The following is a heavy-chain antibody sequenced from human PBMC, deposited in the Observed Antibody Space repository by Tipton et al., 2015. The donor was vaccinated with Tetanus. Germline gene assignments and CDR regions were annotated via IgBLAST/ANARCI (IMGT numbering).Heavy chain of an antibody. V-gene: IGHV4-31*03. J-gene: IGHJ5*02. CDR3: ARDQGGGRVVRLNWFDP. D-gene: IGHD6-6*01. Sequence: TLSLTCTVSGGSISGSPYFWNWIRQQPGKGPEWIGYIYYSGDTFYNPSLKSRVTISVDTSKNQFSLNLRSVTAADTAVYYCARDQGGGRVVRLNWFDPWGQGTLVTVSS. CDR1: GGSISGSPYF. CDR2: IYYSGDT.